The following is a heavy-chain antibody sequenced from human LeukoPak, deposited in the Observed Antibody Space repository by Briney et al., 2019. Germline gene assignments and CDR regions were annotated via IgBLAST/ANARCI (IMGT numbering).Heavy chain of an antibody. V-gene: IGHV3-23*01. Sequence: GGSLRLSCAASGFTFSSYEMNWVRQAPGKGLEWVSAISGGGGSTYYADSVKGRFTISSDNSKNTLYLQMNSLRAEDTAVYYCAKEEDYYYYMDVWGKGTTVTISS. J-gene: IGHJ6*03. CDR1: GFTFSSYE. CDR3: AKEEDYYYYMDV. CDR2: ISGGGGST.